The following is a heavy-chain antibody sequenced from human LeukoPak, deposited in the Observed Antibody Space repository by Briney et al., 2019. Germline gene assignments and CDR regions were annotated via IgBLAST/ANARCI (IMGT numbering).Heavy chain of an antibody. CDR2: ISYDGSNK. CDR3: ARGDSSMDV. Sequence: GRSLRLSCAASGFTFSSYAMHWVRQAPGKGLERVAVISYDGSNKYYADSVKGRFTISRDNSKNTLYLQMNSLRAEDTAVYYCARGDSSMDVWGKGTTVTVSS. D-gene: IGHD3-22*01. V-gene: IGHV3-30*01. J-gene: IGHJ6*03. CDR1: GFTFSSYA.